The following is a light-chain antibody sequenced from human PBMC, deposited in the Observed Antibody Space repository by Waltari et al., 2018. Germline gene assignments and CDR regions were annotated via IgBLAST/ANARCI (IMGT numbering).Light chain of an antibody. J-gene: IGLJ2*01. CDR2: GGS. CDR1: SSAVGRYRF. V-gene: IGLV2-23*01. CDR3: CSYAGSSPHVV. Sequence: QSALTQPASVSGSPGQSITISCTATSSAVGRYRFVSWYPQHPGKAPKLMIYGGSQRPSGISNRFSGSKSGNTASLTISGLRAEDEADYYCCSYAGSSPHVVFGGGTKLTVL.